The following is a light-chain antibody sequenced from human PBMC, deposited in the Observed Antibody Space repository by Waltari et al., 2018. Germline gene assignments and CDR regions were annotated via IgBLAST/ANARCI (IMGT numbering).Light chain of an antibody. Sequence: EIVLTQSPGTLSLSPGERATLSCRASQSVSSSYLAWYQQKPGQAPGLLIYGASSRATGIPDRFSGSGSGTDFTLTISRLEPEDFAVYYCQQYGSSLITFGQGTRVEIK. CDR1: QSVSSSY. CDR3: QQYGSSLIT. J-gene: IGKJ1*01. CDR2: GAS. V-gene: IGKV3-20*01.